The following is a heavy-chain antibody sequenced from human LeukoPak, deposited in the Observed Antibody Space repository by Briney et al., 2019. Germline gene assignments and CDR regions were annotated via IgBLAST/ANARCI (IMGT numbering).Heavy chain of an antibody. CDR1: GFSLSNYG. CDR3: AKSGASPLYHMDV. V-gene: IGHV3-23*01. D-gene: IGHD1-26*01. Sequence: QSGGSLRLSCAASGFSLSNYGVNWVRQAPGKGLEWVSGLTGSSGTAYSAGSVKGRLTISRDDSKNTLYLQMSSLRVDDTAIYYCAKSGASPLYHMDVWGKGATVTVSS. CDR2: LTGSSGTA. J-gene: IGHJ6*03.